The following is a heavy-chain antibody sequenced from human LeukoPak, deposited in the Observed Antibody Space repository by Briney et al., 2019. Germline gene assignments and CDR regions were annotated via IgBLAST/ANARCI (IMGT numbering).Heavy chain of an antibody. CDR1: GYSLSSGHY. V-gene: IGHV4-38-2*02. Sequence: KPSETLSLTCTVSGYSLSSGHYWGWVRHPPGKGLEWIGSMYHSGSTYYNPPLKSRVTISEDTSKNQFSLKLRSVTAADTAVYYCARGPRFGELLWHWFDPWGQGTLVTVSS. CDR2: MYHSGST. J-gene: IGHJ5*02. D-gene: IGHD3-10*01. CDR3: ARGPRFGELLWHWFDP.